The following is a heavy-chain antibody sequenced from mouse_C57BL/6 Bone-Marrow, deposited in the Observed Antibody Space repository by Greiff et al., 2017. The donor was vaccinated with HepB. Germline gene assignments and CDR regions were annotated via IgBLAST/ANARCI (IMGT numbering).Heavy chain of an antibody. Sequence: QVQLQQSGAELVKPGASVKLSCKASGYTFTEYTIHWVQQRSGQGLEWIGWFYPGSGSIKYNEKFKDKATLTADKSSSTVYMEVSRLTSEDSAVYFCARQEALVVGYYYGTVCDYWGEGSTLTVSS. J-gene: IGHJ2*01. CDR2: FYPGSGSI. V-gene: IGHV1-62-2*01. D-gene: IGHD1-1*01. CDR3: ARQEALVVGYYYGTVCDY. CDR1: GYTFTEYT.